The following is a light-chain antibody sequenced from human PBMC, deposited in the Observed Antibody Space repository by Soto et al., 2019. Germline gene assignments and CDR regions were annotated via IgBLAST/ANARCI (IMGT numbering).Light chain of an antibody. J-gene: IGLJ1*01. CDR1: SSDVGAYNY. Sequence: QSALTQPASVSGSPGQSITISCTGTSSDVGAYNYVSWYQQHPGKAPKLLIYDVSNRPSGVSNRFSGSKSGNTASLTFSGLQAEDESDYYCSSYTSSSTLVFGTGTRSPS. CDR2: DVS. CDR3: SSYTSSSTLV. V-gene: IGLV2-14*01.